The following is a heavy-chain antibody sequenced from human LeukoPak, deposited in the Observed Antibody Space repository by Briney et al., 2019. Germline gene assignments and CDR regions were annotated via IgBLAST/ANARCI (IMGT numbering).Heavy chain of an antibody. J-gene: IGHJ4*02. CDR1: GYTFTGYY. CDR2: INPNSGGT. CDR3: ARMEGCSGGSCYLFDY. D-gene: IGHD2-15*01. V-gene: IGHV1-2*02. Sequence: ASVKVSCKASGYTFTGYYMHWVRQAPGQGLEWMGWINPNSGGTNYAQKFQGRVTMTRDTSISTAYMELSRLRSDDTAVYYCARMEGCSGGSCYLFDYWGQGTLVIVSS.